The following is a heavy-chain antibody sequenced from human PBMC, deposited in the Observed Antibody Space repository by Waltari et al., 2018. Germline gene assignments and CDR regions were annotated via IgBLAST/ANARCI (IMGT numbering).Heavy chain of an antibody. Sequence: EVQLLESGGGLVQPGGSLRLSCAASAFTFRSYAMSWIHPAPGKGREWVATVGSGGSTYYADSVKGRFTISKDSPQNTLYLQMSSLRAEDTAVYYCARGSGYFFDYWGQGTLVTVSS. J-gene: IGHJ4*02. CDR1: AFTFRSYA. V-gene: IGHV3-23*01. CDR2: VGSGGST. D-gene: IGHD1-1*01. CDR3: ARGSGYFFDY.